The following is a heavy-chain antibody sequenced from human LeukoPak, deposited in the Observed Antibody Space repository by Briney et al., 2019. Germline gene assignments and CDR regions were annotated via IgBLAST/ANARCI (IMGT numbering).Heavy chain of an antibody. D-gene: IGHD4-23*01. CDR3: ARDIGYGGKQAGWFDP. CDR2: IYYDGST. CDR1: GGSISSSPFY. V-gene: IGHV4-39*07. J-gene: IGHJ5*02. Sequence: SETLSLTCTVSGGSISSSPFYWGWIRQPPGKGLEWIGNIYYDGSTSYTPSLKSRVTISLDTSKNQFSLNLSSVTAADTAVYYCARDIGYGGKQAGWFDPWGQGTLVTVSS.